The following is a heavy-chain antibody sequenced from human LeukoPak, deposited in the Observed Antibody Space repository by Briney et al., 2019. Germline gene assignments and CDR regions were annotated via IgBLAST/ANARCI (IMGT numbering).Heavy chain of an antibody. CDR2: ISYDGSNK. D-gene: IGHD3-10*01. CDR1: GFTFSSYG. Sequence: PGRSLRLSCAASGFTFSSYGMHWVRQAPGKGLEWVAVISYDGSNKYYADSVKGRFTISRDNSKNTLYLQINSLRAEDTAVYYCAKDDGSGFGRGYFDNWGQGTLVTVSS. J-gene: IGHJ4*02. V-gene: IGHV3-30*18. CDR3: AKDDGSGFGRGYFDN.